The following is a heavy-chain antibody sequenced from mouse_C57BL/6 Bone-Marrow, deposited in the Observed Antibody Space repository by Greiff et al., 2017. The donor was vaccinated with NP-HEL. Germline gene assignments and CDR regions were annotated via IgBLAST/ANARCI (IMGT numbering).Heavy chain of an antibody. CDR2: IRSKSNNYAT. CDR1: GFSFNTYA. Sequence: EVKLMESGGGLVQPKGSLKLSCAASGFSFNTYAMNWVRQAPGKGLEWVARIRSKSNNYATYYADSVKDRFTISRDDSESMLYLQMNNLKTEDTAMYYCVRYGSSYGAMDYWGQGTSVTVSS. CDR3: VRYGSSYGAMDY. V-gene: IGHV10-1*01. J-gene: IGHJ4*01. D-gene: IGHD1-1*01.